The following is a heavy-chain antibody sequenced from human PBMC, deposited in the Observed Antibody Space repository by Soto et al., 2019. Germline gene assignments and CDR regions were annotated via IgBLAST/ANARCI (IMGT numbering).Heavy chain of an antibody. V-gene: IGHV3-21*01. CDR2: ISSSGSYI. J-gene: IGHJ4*02. CDR3: ARELFAVCSGGSCYSI. CDR1: GFTFSIYS. D-gene: IGHD2-15*01. Sequence: EVQLVESGGGLVQPGGSLRLSCAASGFTFSIYSMNWVRQAPGKGLEWVSSISSSGSYIYYADSVKGRFNISRDNAKNSLYLDMNSLRAEDTAVYYCARELFAVCSGGSCYSIWGQGTLVTVSS.